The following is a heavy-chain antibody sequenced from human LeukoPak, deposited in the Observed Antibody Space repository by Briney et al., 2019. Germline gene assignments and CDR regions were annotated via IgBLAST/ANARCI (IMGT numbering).Heavy chain of an antibody. CDR3: ACLDTRSARPGEPSTY. J-gene: IGHJ4*02. CDR1: GFSISRYW. V-gene: IGHV3-7*01. Sequence: LSGGSLRLSCAASGFSISRYWMSWVRQAPGKGLEWVASTPEDEHGTFYVDSVQGRFTVSRDNAKNSLHLQMSSLRVEDTAVYFCACLDTRSARPGEPSTYWGQGTPVTVSS. D-gene: IGHD6-6*01. CDR2: TPEDEHGT.